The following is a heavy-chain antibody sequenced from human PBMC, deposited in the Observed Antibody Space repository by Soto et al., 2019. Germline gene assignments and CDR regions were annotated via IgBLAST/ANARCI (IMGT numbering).Heavy chain of an antibody. V-gene: IGHV4-59*08. CDR2: IYYSGST. D-gene: IGHD6-13*01. Sequence: QVQLQESGPGLVKPSETLSLTCTVSGGSISSYYWSWIRQPPGKGLEWIGYIYYSGSTNYNPSLKSRVTIAVDTSKNQFSLKLSSVTAADTAVYYCATLPDSSSYGYWGQGTLVTVSS. CDR1: GGSISSYY. CDR3: ATLPDSSSYGY. J-gene: IGHJ4*02.